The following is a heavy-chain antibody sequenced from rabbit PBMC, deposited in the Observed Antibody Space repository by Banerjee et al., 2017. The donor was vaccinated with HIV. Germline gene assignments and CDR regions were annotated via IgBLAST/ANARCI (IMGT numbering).Heavy chain of an antibody. CDR3: ARDTYGYGDGTGSYYFNL. CDR1: GFSFTNIYW. CDR2: IYTSSGDT. D-gene: IGHD6-1*01. Sequence: QEQLEESGGDLVKPEGSLTLTCTASGFSFTNIYWPCWVRQAPGKGLEWIACIYTSSGDTWYASWAKGRFTISKTSSNTVFLQMTSLTAADTATYFCARDTYGYGDGTGSYYFNLWGQGTLVTVS. V-gene: IGHV1S45*01. J-gene: IGHJ4*01.